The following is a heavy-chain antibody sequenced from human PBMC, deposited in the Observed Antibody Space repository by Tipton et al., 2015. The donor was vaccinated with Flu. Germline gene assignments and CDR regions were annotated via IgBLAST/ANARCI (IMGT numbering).Heavy chain of an antibody. CDR3: ARSFRVAVIGGLDV. CDR1: GGSFSGYN. CDR2: IDHSETA. J-gene: IGHJ6*02. V-gene: IGHV4-34*01. D-gene: IGHD3-22*01. Sequence: GLVKPSETLSLTCVVSGGSFSGYNGMWVRQRPGKGLEWIGEIDHSETASYTPSLRGRVSMSIDRSKNQLSLKVRSVSAADTAVYYCARSFRVAVIGGLDVWGQGTTVTVSS.